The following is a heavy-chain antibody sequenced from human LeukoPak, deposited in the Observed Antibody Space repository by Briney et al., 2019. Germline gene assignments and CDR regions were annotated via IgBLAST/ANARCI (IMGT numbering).Heavy chain of an antibody. V-gene: IGHV3-23*01. Sequence: GGSLRLSCAVSGFTFSSYAMSWVRQAPGKGLEWVSVISVSGGSMYYADSVKGRFTISRDNSESTLYLQMNSLRAEDTAVYYCIVFGDSNHWGQGTLVTVSS. D-gene: IGHD4-17*01. CDR1: GFTFSSYA. CDR2: ISVSGGSM. J-gene: IGHJ5*02. CDR3: IVFGDSNH.